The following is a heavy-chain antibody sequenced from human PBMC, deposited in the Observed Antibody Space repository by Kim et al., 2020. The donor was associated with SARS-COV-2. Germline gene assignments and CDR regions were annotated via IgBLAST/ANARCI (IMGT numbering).Heavy chain of an antibody. V-gene: IGHV4-59*01. J-gene: IGHJ5*02. D-gene: IGHD3-10*01. CDR1: GGSISSYY. CDR3: ARVKGSGGYFVPDFAWFDP. CDR2: IYYSGST. Sequence: SETLSLTCTVSGGSISSYYWSWIRQPPGKGLEWIGYIYYSGSTNYNPSLKSRVTISVDTSKNQFSLKLSSVTAADTAVYYCARVKGSGGYFVPDFAWFDPWGEGTLVTVSS.